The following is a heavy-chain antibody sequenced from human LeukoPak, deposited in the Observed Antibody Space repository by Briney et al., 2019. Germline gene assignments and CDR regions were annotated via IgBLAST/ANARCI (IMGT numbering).Heavy chain of an antibody. V-gene: IGHV4-59*01. CDR1: DGSISNYY. D-gene: IGHD6-19*01. CDR3: ARIYNSSQWLAPGDY. Sequence: SETLSLTCSVSDGSISNYYCSWIRQPPGKGLEWIGYIYYSGSTTSNPSLKSLVTMSVDTSKDQFSLKLRSVTAADTALYYCARIYNSSQWLAPGDYWGQGTLVTVSS. J-gene: IGHJ4*02. CDR2: IYYSGST.